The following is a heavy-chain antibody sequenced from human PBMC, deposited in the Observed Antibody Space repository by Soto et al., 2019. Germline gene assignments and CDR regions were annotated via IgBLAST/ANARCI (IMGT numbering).Heavy chain of an antibody. CDR3: ARALVVPAAMDHDRYYYYGMDV. V-gene: IGHV3-30-3*01. CDR2: ISYDGSNK. Sequence: QVQLVESGGGVVQPGRSLRLSCAASGFTFSSYAMHWVRQAPGKGLEWVAVISYDGSNKYYADSVKGRFTISRDNSKNTLYLQMKSLRAEDTAVYYCARALVVPAAMDHDRYYYYGMDVWGQGTTVTVSS. J-gene: IGHJ6*02. D-gene: IGHD2-2*01. CDR1: GFTFSSYA.